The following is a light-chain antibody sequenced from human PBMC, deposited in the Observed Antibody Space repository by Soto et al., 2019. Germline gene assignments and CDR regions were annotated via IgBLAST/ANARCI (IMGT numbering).Light chain of an antibody. J-gene: IGLJ2*01. CDR1: SSDVGAYDF. CDR3: SSYTPRSTLV. CDR2: DVT. V-gene: IGLV2-14*01. Sequence: QSVLTQPASVSGSPGQSITISCTGTSSDVGAYDFVSWYQHYPGKAPKLVTFDVTHRPPGISDRFSGSKSANTASLTISGLQAEDEAFYDCSSYTPRSTLVFGGGTKLTVL.